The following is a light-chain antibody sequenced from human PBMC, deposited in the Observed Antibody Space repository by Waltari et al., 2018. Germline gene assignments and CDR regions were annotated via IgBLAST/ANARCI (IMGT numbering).Light chain of an antibody. CDR3: CSYAVGAIYV. V-gene: IGLV2-23*01. CDR2: EGS. Sequence: QSALTQPASVSGSPGQSITISCTGTSSDVGSYNLVSWYQQHPGKAPKLMIYEGSTRPSGISHRFSGSKSGNTASLTISGLQAEDEADYYCCSYAVGAIYVFGTGTKVTVL. J-gene: IGLJ1*01. CDR1: SSDVGSYNL.